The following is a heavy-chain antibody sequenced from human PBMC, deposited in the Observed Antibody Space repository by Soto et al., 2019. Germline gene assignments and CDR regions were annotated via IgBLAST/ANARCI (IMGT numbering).Heavy chain of an antibody. CDR1: GFTFSSFA. CDR3: AKEEEGQQLAPGGGGDFDY. CDR2: ISGSGGST. Sequence: EVQLLESGGGLVQPGGSLRLSCAASGFTFSSFAMSWVRQAPGKGLEWVSAISGSGGSTYYADSVKGRFTISRDNSKNTLFLQRNSLRAEDTAVYYCAKEEEGQQLAPGGGGDFDYWGQGTLVTVSS. D-gene: IGHD6-13*01. V-gene: IGHV3-23*01. J-gene: IGHJ4*02.